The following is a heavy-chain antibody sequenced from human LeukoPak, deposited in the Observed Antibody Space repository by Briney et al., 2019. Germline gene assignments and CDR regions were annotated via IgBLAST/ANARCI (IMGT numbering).Heavy chain of an antibody. Sequence: GGSLRLSCAASGFTFSSYAMSWVRQAPGKGLEWVSSISSSSSYIYYADSVKGRFTISRDNSKNTLYLQMNSLRAEDTAVYYCAKDLHDYGDYDYYYYYMDVWGKGTTVTVSS. V-gene: IGHV3-21*01. CDR2: ISSSSSYI. J-gene: IGHJ6*03. CDR1: GFTFSSYA. CDR3: AKDLHDYGDYDYYYYYMDV. D-gene: IGHD4-17*01.